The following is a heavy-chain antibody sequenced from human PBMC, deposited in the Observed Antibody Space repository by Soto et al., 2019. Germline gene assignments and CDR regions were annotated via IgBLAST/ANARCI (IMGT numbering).Heavy chain of an antibody. CDR3: AKEVYDFWSGYHPFDY. D-gene: IGHD3-3*01. CDR1: GFPFSSYG. V-gene: IGHV3-30*18. J-gene: IGHJ4*02. Sequence: GGSLRLSCAASGFPFSSYGMHWVRQAPGKGLEWVAVISYDGSNKYYADSVKGRFTISRDNSKNTLYLQMNSLRAEDTAVYYCAKEVYDFWSGYHPFDYWGQGTLVTVSS. CDR2: ISYDGSNK.